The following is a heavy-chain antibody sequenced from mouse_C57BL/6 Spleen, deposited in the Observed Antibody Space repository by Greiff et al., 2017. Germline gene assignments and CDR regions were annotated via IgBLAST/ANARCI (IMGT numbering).Heavy chain of an antibody. CDR2: ILPGSGNT. Sequence: QVQLKQSGAELMKPGASVKLSCKATGYTFTGYWIEWVKQRPGHGLEWIGEILPGSGNTNYNEKFKGKATFTADTSSNTAYMQLSSLTTENSAIYYCARRGLSSSYYFDYWGQGTTLTVSS. V-gene: IGHV1-9*01. J-gene: IGHJ2*01. CDR1: GYTFTGYW. D-gene: IGHD1-1*01. CDR3: ARRGLSSSYYFDY.